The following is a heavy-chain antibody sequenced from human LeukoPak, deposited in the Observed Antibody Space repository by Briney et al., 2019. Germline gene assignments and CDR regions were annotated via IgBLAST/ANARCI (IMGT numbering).Heavy chain of an antibody. CDR2: ISAYNGNT. D-gene: IGHD4-23*01. J-gene: IGHJ4*02. Sequence: ASVRVSCKASGYNFKTFGISWVRQAPGQGLEWMGWISAYNGNTNYAQKLQGRVTMTTDTSTSTAYMELRSLRSDDTAVYYCAAGPITRRWEGDYWGQGTLVTVSS. V-gene: IGHV1-18*04. CDR1: GYNFKTFG. CDR3: AAGPITRRWEGDY.